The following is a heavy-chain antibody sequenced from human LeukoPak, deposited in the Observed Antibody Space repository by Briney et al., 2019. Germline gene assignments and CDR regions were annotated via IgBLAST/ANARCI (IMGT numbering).Heavy chain of an antibody. D-gene: IGHD1-26*01. CDR1: GDTFTSYY. Sequence: GASVKVSCKASGDTFTSYYMHWVRQAPGQGLEWMGIINPSGGSTSYAQKFQGRVTMTRDMSTSTVYMELSSLRSDDTAVYYCARDPPDSGSYYDYWGQGTLVTVSS. CDR3: ARDPPDSGSYYDY. V-gene: IGHV1-46*01. J-gene: IGHJ4*02. CDR2: INPSGGST.